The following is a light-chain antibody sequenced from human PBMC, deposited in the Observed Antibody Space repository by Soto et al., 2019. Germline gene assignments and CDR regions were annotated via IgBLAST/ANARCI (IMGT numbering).Light chain of an antibody. CDR1: SSDVGAYNY. V-gene: IGLV2-11*01. CDR2: DVS. Sequence: QSVLTQPRSVSGSPGQSVTISCTGTSSDVGAYNYVSWYQQHPGKAPKFMIYDVSKRPSGVPDRFSGSKSGNTASLTISGLQAEDEADYYCCSYAGTYSYVFGTGPKV. CDR3: CSYAGTYSYV. J-gene: IGLJ1*01.